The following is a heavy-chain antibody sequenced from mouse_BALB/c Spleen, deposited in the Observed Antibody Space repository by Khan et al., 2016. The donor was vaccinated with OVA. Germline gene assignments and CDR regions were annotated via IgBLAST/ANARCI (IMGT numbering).Heavy chain of an antibody. J-gene: IGHJ2*01. Sequence: EVQLVESGPGLVKPSQSLSLTCTVTGYSITSDYAWNWIRQFPGNKLEWMGYISYSGNTNYNPSLRSRISITRDTSKNQFFLQLNSVTTEDTATDYCASVYGGDFDYWGQGTTLTVSS. CDR1: GYSITSDYA. CDR3: ASVYGGDFDY. CDR2: ISYSGNT. D-gene: IGHD1-1*01. V-gene: IGHV3-2*02.